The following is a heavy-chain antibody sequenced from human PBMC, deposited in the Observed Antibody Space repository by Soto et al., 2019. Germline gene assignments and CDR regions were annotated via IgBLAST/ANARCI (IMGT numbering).Heavy chain of an antibody. J-gene: IGHJ4*02. D-gene: IGHD6-19*01. V-gene: IGHV4-59*01. CDR3: ASGDSGWAPPGY. CDR2: IYYSGST. CDR1: GGSISSYY. Sequence: QVQLQESGPGLVKPSETLSLTCTVSGGSISSYYWSWIRQPPGKGLEWIGYIYYSGSTNYNPSLKSRVTISVDTSKNQFSLKLSSVTAADTAVYYCASGDSGWAPPGYWGQGTLVTVSS.